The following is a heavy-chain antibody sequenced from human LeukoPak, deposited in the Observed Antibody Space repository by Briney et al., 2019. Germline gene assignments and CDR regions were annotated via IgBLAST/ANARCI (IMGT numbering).Heavy chain of an antibody. CDR1: GGTFSSYA. CDR2: IIPIFGTA. V-gene: IGHV1-69*13. J-gene: IGHJ4*02. D-gene: IGHD2-2*01. CDR3: ARLFGAGPEEYCSSTSCSYYFDY. Sequence: SVKVSCKASGGTFSSYAISWVRQAPGQGLEWMGGIIPIFGTANYAQKFQGRVTITADESTSTAYMELSSLRSEDTAVYYCARLFGAGPEEYCSSTSCSYYFDYWGQGTLVTVSS.